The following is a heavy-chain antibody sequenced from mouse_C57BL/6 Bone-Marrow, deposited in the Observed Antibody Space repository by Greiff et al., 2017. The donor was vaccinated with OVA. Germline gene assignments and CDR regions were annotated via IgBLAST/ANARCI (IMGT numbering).Heavy chain of an antibody. V-gene: IGHV5-9-1*02. J-gene: IGHJ3*01. CDR2: ISSGGDYI. D-gene: IGHD1-1*01. CDR1: GFTFSSYA. Sequence: EVKLMESGEGLVKPGGSLKLSCAASGFTFSSYAMSWVRQTPEKRLEWVAYISSGGDYIYYADTVKGRFTISRDNARNTLYLQMSSLKSEDTAMYYCTGGSSPAWFAYWGQGTLVTVSA. CDR3: TGGSSPAWFAY.